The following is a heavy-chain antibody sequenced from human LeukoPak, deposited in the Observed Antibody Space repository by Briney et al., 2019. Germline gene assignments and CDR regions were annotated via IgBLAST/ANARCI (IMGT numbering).Heavy chain of an antibody. V-gene: IGHV4-34*01. CDR2: INHSGST. CDR3: ARRIAARSYVDY. D-gene: IGHD6-6*01. Sequence: PSETLSPTCAVYGGSFSGYYWSWIRQPPGKGLEWIGEINHSGSTNYNPSLKSRVTISVDTSKNQFSLKLSSVTAADTAVYYCARRIAARSYVDYWGQGTLVTVSS. CDR1: GGSFSGYY. J-gene: IGHJ4*02.